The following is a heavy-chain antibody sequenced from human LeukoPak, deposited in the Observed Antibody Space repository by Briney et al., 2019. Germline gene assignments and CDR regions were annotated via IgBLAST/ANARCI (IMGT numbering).Heavy chain of an antibody. Sequence: PGGSLRLSCAASGFTFSSYAMSWVRQAPGKGLEWVSAISGSAVSTYYADSVKGRFTISRDNSKNTLYLQMNSLRAEDTAVYYCAKGGYSSGWYEGYWGQGALVTVSS. CDR2: ISGSAVST. V-gene: IGHV3-23*01. D-gene: IGHD6-19*01. CDR3: AKGGYSSGWYEGY. CDR1: GFTFSSYA. J-gene: IGHJ4*02.